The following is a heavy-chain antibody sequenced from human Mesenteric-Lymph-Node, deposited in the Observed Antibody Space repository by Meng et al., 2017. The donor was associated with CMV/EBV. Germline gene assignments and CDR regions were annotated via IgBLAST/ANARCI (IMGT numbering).Heavy chain of an antibody. CDR2: ISSSSSYI. D-gene: IGHD2/OR15-2a*01. J-gene: IGHJ3*01. CDR1: GFTFSSYS. V-gene: IGHV3-21*01. CDR3: ASPYCTSTACFEGGAFDV. Sequence: GGSLRLSCAASGFTFSSYSMNWVRQAPGKGLEWVSSISSSSSYIYYADSVRGRFTISRDNAKNSLYLHMNSLRAEDTAVYYCASPYCTSTACFEGGAFDVWGQGTMVTVSS.